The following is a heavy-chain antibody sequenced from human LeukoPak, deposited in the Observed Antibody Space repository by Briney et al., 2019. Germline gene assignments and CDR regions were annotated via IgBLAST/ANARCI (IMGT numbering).Heavy chain of an antibody. J-gene: IGHJ4*02. D-gene: IGHD2-15*01. CDR2: ISGSGGTT. Sequence: PGGSLRLSCAASGFIFSSYAMSWVRQAPGEGLEWVSGISGSGGTTFYTDSVKGRFTISRDNSKNTLYLQMTSLRAEDTAVYYCAKSVVVVATGYYFDYWGQGSLVTVPS. CDR3: AKSVVVVATGYYFDY. V-gene: IGHV3-23*01. CDR1: GFIFSSYA.